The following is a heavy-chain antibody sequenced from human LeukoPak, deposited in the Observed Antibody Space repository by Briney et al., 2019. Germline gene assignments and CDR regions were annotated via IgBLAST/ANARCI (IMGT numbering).Heavy chain of an antibody. V-gene: IGHV3-74*01. CDR3: ARHLGDASGY. D-gene: IGHD3-10*01. J-gene: IGHJ4*02. CDR1: GFTFNSYL. CDR2: IDTDGTST. Sequence: GGSLRLSCAGSGFTFNSYLMQGVRQAPGKGLEWVACIDTDGTSTRYAEAVKGRFTISRDDAKKTVYLQMNSLRAEDTAGYYCARHLGDASGYWGQGTLVTVSS.